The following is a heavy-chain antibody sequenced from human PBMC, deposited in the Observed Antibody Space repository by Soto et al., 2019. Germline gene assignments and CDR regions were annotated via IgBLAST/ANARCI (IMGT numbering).Heavy chain of an antibody. CDR2: INHSGST. CDR1: GGSFSGYY. D-gene: IGHD2-2*01. Sequence: PSETLSLTCAVYGGSFSGYYWSWIRQPPGKGLEWIGEINHSGSTNYNPSLKSRVTISVDTSKSQFSLKLSSVTAADTAVYYCARGHCSSTSCYEDGGMDVWGKGTTVTVSS. J-gene: IGHJ6*04. V-gene: IGHV4-34*01. CDR3: ARGHCSSTSCYEDGGMDV.